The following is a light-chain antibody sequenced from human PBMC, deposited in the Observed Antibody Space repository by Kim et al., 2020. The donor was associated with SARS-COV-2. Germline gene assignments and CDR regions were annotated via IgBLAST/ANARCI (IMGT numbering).Light chain of an antibody. J-gene: IGLJ3*02. Sequence: QKVTISCSGSSSNSGNNYVSWYQQLPGTAPKLLISDNNKRPSGIPDRFSGSKSGTSATLAITGLQTGDEADYYCGTWDSSLGSSWVFGGGTQLTVL. V-gene: IGLV1-51*01. CDR3: GTWDSSLGSSWV. CDR1: SSNSGNNY. CDR2: DNN.